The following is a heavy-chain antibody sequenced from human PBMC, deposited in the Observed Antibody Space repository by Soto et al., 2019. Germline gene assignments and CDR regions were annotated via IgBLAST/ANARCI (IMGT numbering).Heavy chain of an antibody. J-gene: IGHJ4*02. Sequence: GGSLRLSCAASGFTFSSYAMSWVRQAPGKGLELVSAISGSGGSTYYADSVKSRFTISRDNSKNTLYLQMNSLRAEDTAVYACAKPYGDCSYYFDYWGQGTLVTVSS. CDR2: ISGSGGST. V-gene: IGHV3-23*01. CDR3: AKPYGDCSYYFDY. CDR1: GFTFSSYA. D-gene: IGHD4-17*01.